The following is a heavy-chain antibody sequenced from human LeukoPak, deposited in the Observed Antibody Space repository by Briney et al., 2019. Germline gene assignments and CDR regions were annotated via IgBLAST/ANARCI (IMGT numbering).Heavy chain of an antibody. CDR2: IIPIFGTA. V-gene: IGHV1-69*13. CDR1: GYTFTSYA. D-gene: IGHD5-24*01. J-gene: IGHJ6*02. Sequence: SVKVSCKASGYTFTSYAISWVRQAPGQGLEWMGGIIPIFGTANYAQKFQGRVTITADESTSTAYMELSSLRSEDTAVYYCARAAGATWGYYYGMDVWGQGTTVTVSS. CDR3: ARAAGATWGYYYGMDV.